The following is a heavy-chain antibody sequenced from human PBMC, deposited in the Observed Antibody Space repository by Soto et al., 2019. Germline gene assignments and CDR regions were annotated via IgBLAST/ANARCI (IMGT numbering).Heavy chain of an antibody. V-gene: IGHV4-39*01. D-gene: IGHD1-26*01. CDR3: ARHDGHSGSRIDY. CDR2: IYYSGST. J-gene: IGHJ4*02. Sequence: SETLSLTCTVSGGSISSSSYYWGWIRQPPGKGLEWIGSIYYSGSTYYNPSLKSRVTISVDTSKNQFSLKLSSVTAADTAVYYCARHDGHSGSRIDYWGQGTLVTVSS. CDR1: GGSISSSSYY.